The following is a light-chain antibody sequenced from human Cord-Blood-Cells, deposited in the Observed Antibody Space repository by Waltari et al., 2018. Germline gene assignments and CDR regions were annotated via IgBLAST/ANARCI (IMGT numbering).Light chain of an antibody. CDR3: SSYTSSSTRV. CDR2: DVS. V-gene: IGLV2-14*01. Sequence: QSALTQPASVSGSPGQSITISCTGTSSDVGGYNYVSWYQQHPGKAPKLMFYDVSKRPSGFSIRFSGSKSGNTASLTISGLQAEDEADYYCSSYTSSSTRVFGGGTKLTVL. J-gene: IGLJ3*02. CDR1: SSDVGGYNY.